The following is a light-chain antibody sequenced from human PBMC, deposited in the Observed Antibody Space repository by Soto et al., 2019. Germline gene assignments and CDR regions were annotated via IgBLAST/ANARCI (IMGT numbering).Light chain of an antibody. Sequence: QSALTQPASVSGSPGQSITISCTGTSSDVGGYNYVSWYQQHPGKVPRLMIYEVSNRPSGLSNRFSGSKYDNTASLTISGLPAEDEADYYCSSYTSSNTWVFGGGTKLTVL. CDR1: SSDVGGYNY. CDR2: EVS. V-gene: IGLV2-14*01. J-gene: IGLJ3*02. CDR3: SSYTSSNTWV.